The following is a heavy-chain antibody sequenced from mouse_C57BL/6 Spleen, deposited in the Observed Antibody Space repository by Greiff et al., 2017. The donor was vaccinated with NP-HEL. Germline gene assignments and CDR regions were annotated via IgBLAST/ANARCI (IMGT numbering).Heavy chain of an antibody. CDR1: GYTFTDYY. V-gene: IGHV1-26*01. J-gene: IGHJ3*01. CDR2: INPNNGGT. Sequence: VQLQQSGPELVKPGASVKISCKASGYTFTDYYMNWVKQSHGKSLEWIGDINPNNGGTSYNQKFKGKATLTVDKSSSQAYMELRSLTSEDAAVYYCARRGSFFAYWGQGTLVTVSA. CDR3: ARRGSFFAY.